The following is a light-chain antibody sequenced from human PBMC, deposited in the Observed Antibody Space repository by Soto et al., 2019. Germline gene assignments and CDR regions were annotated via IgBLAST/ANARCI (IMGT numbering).Light chain of an antibody. CDR2: AAS. V-gene: IGKV1-27*01. J-gene: IGKJ1*01. CDR3: QNYDGAPWA. CDR1: QDISNS. Sequence: DIQMTQSPSSLSASVGDRVTITCRASQDISNSLAWYQQSPGKVPKLLIYAASTLQSRVPSCFSGSGSGTDFTLTISSLQPEDVATYYCQNYDGAPWAFGQGTKVEI.